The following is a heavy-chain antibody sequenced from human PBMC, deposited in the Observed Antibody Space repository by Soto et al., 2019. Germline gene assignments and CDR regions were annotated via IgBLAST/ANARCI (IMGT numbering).Heavy chain of an antibody. CDR2: ISGSGGST. J-gene: IGHJ6*03. V-gene: IGHV3-23*01. D-gene: IGHD3-10*01. CDR3: AKVRGVCHHRGNYYYMDV. CDR1: GFTFSSYA. Sequence: GGSLRLSCAASGFTFSSYAMSWVRQAPGKGLEWVSAISGSGGSTYYADSVKGRFTISRDNSKNTLYLQMNSLRAEDTAVYYCAKVRGVCHHRGNYYYMDVCGKRNTVTVS.